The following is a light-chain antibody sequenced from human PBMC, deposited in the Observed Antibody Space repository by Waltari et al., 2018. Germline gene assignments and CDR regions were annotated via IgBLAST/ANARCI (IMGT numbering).Light chain of an antibody. CDR2: GNV. Sequence: QSVLTQPPSLSGAPGERVTISCTGSSPNIGAGYDVRRYQQLPGTAPNLPLYGNVHRPSGVHDRFSGSKSGTTASLAITGLQAEDEADYYCQSYDSLSDPYVFGTGTKVSVL. J-gene: IGLJ1*01. V-gene: IGLV1-40*01. CDR1: SPNIGAGYD. CDR3: QSYDSLSDPYV.